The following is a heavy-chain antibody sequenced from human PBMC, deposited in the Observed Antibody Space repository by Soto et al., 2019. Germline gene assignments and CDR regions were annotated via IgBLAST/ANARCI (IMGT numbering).Heavy chain of an antibody. J-gene: IGHJ4*02. V-gene: IGHV4-34*01. D-gene: IGHD6-13*01. CDR2: INHSGST. Sequence: SETLSLTCAVYGGSFSGYYWSWIRQPPGKGLEWIGEINHSGSTNYNPSLKSRVTISVDTSKNQFSLKLSSVTAADTAVYYCAARLSQDISRWYFDYWGQGTLVTVSS. CDR3: AARLSQDISRWYFDY. CDR1: GGSFSGYY.